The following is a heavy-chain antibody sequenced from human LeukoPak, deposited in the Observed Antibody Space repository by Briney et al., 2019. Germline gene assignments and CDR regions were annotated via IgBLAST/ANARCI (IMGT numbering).Heavy chain of an antibody. CDR3: ATSLHRGYRYGGTYFAY. Sequence: SQTLSLTCAISGDSVSSNSAAWNWIRQSPSRGLEWLGRTYYRSKWYNYYGVSVKSRIPITPDTSKNPFSLPLNSVTPEDTAVYYCATSLHRGYRYGGTYFAYWGQGTLATVPS. V-gene: IGHV6-1*01. CDR1: GDSVSSNSAA. CDR2: TYYRSKWYN. J-gene: IGHJ4*02. D-gene: IGHD5-18*01.